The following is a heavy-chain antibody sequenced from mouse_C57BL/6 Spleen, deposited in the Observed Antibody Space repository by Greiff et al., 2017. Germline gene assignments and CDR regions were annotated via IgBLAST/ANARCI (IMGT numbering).Heavy chain of an antibody. J-gene: IGHJ1*03. D-gene: IGHD1-1*01. CDR3: ARTSITTVVATEYFDV. Sequence: VQLQQSGPELVQPGASVKISCKASGYTFTDYYMNWVKQSHGKSLEWIGDINPNNGGTSYNQKFKGKATLTVDKSSSTAYMELRSLTSEDSAVYYCARTSITTVVATEYFDVWGTGTTVTVSS. V-gene: IGHV1-26*01. CDR1: GYTFTDYY. CDR2: INPNNGGT.